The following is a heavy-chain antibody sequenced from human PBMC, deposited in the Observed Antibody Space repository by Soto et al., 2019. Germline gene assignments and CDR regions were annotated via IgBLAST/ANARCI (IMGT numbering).Heavy chain of an antibody. Sequence: GGSLRLSCAASGFAFSAYAMNWVRHTPGKGLEWVSSVSGTGRTTYHADSVKGRFTISRDNAKNTLFLQIDSLRTEDTAVYYCVRGNSGYGNFDYWGEGTLVTVSS. CDR3: VRGNSGYGNFDY. CDR1: GFAFSAYA. V-gene: IGHV3-23*01. J-gene: IGHJ4*02. CDR2: VSGTGRTT. D-gene: IGHD5-12*01.